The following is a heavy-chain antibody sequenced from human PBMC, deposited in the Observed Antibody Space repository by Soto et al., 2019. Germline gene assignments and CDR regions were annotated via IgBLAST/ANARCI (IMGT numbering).Heavy chain of an antibody. CDR3: AKPGDEKYNWFDP. V-gene: IGHV4-34*01. CDR1: GGSFSGYY. D-gene: IGHD3-16*01. J-gene: IGHJ5*02. CDR2: INHSGDT. Sequence: PSETLSLTCAVYGGSFSGYYWTWFRQPPGKGLEWIGEINHSGDTNYSPSLKSRVTISVDTSKNQFSLKLNSVTAADTAVYYCAKPGDEKYNWFDPWGRGTLVTVS.